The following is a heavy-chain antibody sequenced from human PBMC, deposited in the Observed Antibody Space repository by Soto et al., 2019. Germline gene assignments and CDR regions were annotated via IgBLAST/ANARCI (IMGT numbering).Heavy chain of an antibody. J-gene: IGHJ4*02. Sequence: ASVKVSCKASGYTFTDYAIHGVRQAPGRRLEWMGCIAPGNGNTKYSQNFQGRVNITRQTSATTAYMELSSLRYEDTAVYYCAKVSRMCTPDYWGQGTLLTVSS. CDR1: GYTFTDYA. CDR3: AKVSRMCTPDY. V-gene: IGHV1-3*01. CDR2: IAPGNGNT.